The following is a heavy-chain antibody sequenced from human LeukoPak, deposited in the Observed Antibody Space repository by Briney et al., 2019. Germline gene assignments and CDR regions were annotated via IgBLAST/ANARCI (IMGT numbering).Heavy chain of an antibody. Sequence: ASVKVSCKASGYTFTGYYMHWVRQAPGQGLEWMGWINPNSGGTNYAQKFQGRVTMTRDTSISTAYMELSRLRYDDTAVYYCARERGVVTPYYYYGMDVWGQGTTVTVSS. CDR1: GYTFTGYY. J-gene: IGHJ6*02. CDR3: ARERGVVTPYYYYGMDV. CDR2: INPNSGGT. D-gene: IGHD4-23*01. V-gene: IGHV1-2*02.